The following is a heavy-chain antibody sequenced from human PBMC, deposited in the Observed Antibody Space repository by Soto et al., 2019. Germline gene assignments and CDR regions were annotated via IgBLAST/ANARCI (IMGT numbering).Heavy chain of an antibody. CDR3: ARNGSNGVANDAFDI. J-gene: IGHJ3*02. V-gene: IGHV4-59*01. CDR2: MYYSGST. CDR1: GGSISGSY. D-gene: IGHD3-10*01. Sequence: QVQLQESGPGLVKPSETLSLTCTVSGGSISGSYWSWIRQPPGKGLEWIGYMYYSGSTNYNPSLRNRVTLAXXXSXXRFSLKVSSETAADTAMYYCARNGSNGVANDAFDIWGQGTMVTVSS.